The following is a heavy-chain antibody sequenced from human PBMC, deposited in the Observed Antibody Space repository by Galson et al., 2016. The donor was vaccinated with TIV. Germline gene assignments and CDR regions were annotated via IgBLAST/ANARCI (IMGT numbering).Heavy chain of an antibody. CDR2: VYYSGST. Sequence: TLSLTCRVFGGSISNGDNSWTWIRQPPGKGLEWLGSVYYSGSTIYSPSLRGRVTISVERSKNQFSLRLRSVTAADTAVYYCARHANYFDSSGFPPYWHFDLWGRGTLVTVAS. D-gene: IGHD3-22*01. CDR1: GGSISNGDNS. V-gene: IGHV4-30-4*01. J-gene: IGHJ2*01. CDR3: ARHANYFDSSGFPPYWHFDL.